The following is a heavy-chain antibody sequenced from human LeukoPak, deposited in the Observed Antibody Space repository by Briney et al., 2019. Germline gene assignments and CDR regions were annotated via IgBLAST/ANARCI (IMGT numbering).Heavy chain of an antibody. CDR2: IYYSGST. V-gene: IGHV4-59*01. D-gene: IGHD6-13*01. Sequence: PSETLSLTCTVSGGSISSYYWSWIRQPPGKGLEWIGYIYYSGSTNYNPSLQSRVTISVDTSKYQFSLKLSSVTAADTAVYYCARDQYSSSWYGAFDYCGQGTLVTVSS. CDR1: GGSISSYY. J-gene: IGHJ4*02. CDR3: ARDQYSSSWYGAFDY.